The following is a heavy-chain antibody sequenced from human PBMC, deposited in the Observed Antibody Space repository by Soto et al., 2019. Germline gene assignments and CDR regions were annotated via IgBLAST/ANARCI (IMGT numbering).Heavy chain of an antibody. Sequence: EVQVLESGGGLVQPGGSLRLSCVFSEFAFSTFGMSWVRQAPGKGLESVSSISAIGDSTYHADSVKGRFSISRDNSRNSLYLQMNNLRAEDTAVYYCDTVGPYYPRWDFWGQGTVVSVSS. D-gene: IGHD3-22*01. V-gene: IGHV3-23*01. CDR2: ISAIGDST. CDR1: EFAFSTFG. CDR3: DTVGPYYPRWDF. J-gene: IGHJ3*01.